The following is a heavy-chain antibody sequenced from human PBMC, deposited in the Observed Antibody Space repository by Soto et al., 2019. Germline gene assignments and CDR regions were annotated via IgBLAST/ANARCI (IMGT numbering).Heavy chain of an antibody. J-gene: IGHJ6*02. D-gene: IGHD6-13*01. V-gene: IGHV4-31*03. CDR3: ARDTPRPEGSSWFYYYGMDV. Sequence: QVQLQESGPGLVKPSQTLSLTCTVSGGSISSGGYYWSWIRQHPGKGLEWIGYIYYSGSTYYNPSIKNRVTISVDTSKNQSYLKLSSVTAADTAVYYCARDTPRPEGSSWFYYYGMDVWGQGTTVTVSS. CDR2: IYYSGST. CDR1: GGSISSGGYY.